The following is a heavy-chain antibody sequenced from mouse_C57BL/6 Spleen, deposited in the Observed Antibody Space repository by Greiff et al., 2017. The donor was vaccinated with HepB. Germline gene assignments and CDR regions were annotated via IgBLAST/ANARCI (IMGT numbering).Heavy chain of an antibody. V-gene: IGHV5-4*01. CDR2: ISDGGSYT. Sequence: EVMLVESGGGLVKPGGSLKLSCAASGFTFSSYAMSWVRQTPEKRLEWVATISDGGSYTYYPDNVKGRFTISRDNAKNNLYLQMSHLKSEDTAMYYCARDSNYSYWYFDVWGTGTTVTVSS. CDR1: GFTFSSYA. CDR3: ARDSNYSYWYFDV. D-gene: IGHD2-12*01. J-gene: IGHJ1*03.